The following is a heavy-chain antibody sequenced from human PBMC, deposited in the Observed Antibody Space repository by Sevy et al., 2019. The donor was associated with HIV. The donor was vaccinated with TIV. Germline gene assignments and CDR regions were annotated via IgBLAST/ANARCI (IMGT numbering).Heavy chain of an antibody. CDR1: GFTFSSYD. Sequence: GGSLRLSCAASGFTFSSYDMSGVRQAPGKGLEGVSVISGSGVSTYYADSVKGRFTISRDNSKNTLYLQLNSLRAEATAVYYCAKSMGGFDAFDIWGQGTMVTVSS. D-gene: IGHD6-25*01. CDR3: AKSMGGFDAFDI. J-gene: IGHJ3*02. CDR2: ISGSGVST. V-gene: IGHV3-23*01.